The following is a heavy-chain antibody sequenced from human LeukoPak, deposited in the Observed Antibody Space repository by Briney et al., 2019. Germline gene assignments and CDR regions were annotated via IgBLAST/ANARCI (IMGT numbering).Heavy chain of an antibody. CDR1: GGSFSGYY. V-gene: IGHV4-34*01. Sequence: SETLSLTCAVYGGSFSGYYWSWIRQPPGKGLEWIGEINHSGSTNYNPSLKSRVTISVDPSKDQFSLKLSSVTAADTAVYYCARGDIAARPGGFDSWGQGTLVTVSS. D-gene: IGHD6-6*01. CDR2: INHSGST. CDR3: ARGDIAARPGGFDS. J-gene: IGHJ4*02.